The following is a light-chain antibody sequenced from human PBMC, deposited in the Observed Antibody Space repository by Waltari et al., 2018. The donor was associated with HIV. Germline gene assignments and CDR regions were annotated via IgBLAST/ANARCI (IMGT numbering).Light chain of an antibody. Sequence: EVFLAQSPGTLCLSPGERATLSCRASLSVTRSYLAWYQQKPGQAPRLLIYGASTRATGTPDRFIGTASGTNFTLTISRLEPEDFAIYYCQLYDDSPQVTFGGGTKVEI. CDR1: LSVTRSY. CDR3: QLYDDSPQVT. V-gene: IGKV3-20*01. CDR2: GAS. J-gene: IGKJ4*01.